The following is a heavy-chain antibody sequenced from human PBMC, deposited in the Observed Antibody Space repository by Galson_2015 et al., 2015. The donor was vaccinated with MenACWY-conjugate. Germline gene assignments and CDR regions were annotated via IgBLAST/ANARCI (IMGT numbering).Heavy chain of an antibody. CDR1: GYTFTSYG. CDR3: ARWGPSSYLLGY. J-gene: IGHJ4*02. V-gene: IGHV1-18*01. Sequence: SVKVSCKASGYTFTSYGVSWVRQAPGQGLEWMGWISAYNGVTNYAQKLQGRVSMTTDTSTTSAYVELRSLTSDGTAVYYCARWGPSSYLLGYWGQGTLVTVSS. D-gene: IGHD6-6*01. CDR2: ISAYNGVT.